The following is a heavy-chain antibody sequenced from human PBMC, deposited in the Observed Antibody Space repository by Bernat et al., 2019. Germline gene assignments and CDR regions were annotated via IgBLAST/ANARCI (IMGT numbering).Heavy chain of an antibody. CDR1: GFPFSGYA. J-gene: IGHJ4*02. Sequence: QVQLVESGGGVVQPGRSLRLSCAAFGFPFSGYAMHWVRQAPGKGLEWVAVIWYDGNYKHHADSLQGRFSISRDNSKNTLYLQMNSLRAEDTAVNYCARDANYRYFDYWGPGTLVTVSS. V-gene: IGHV3-33*01. CDR2: IWYDGNYK. D-gene: IGHD4/OR15-4a*01. CDR3: ARDANYRYFDY.